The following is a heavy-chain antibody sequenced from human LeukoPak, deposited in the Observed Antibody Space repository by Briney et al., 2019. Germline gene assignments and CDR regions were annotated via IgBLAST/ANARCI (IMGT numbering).Heavy chain of an antibody. CDR3: ARSGVAGTADVFDI. CDR1: GGSISSYY. Sequence: ASETLSLTCTVSGGSISSYYWSWIRQPPGRGLVWIGYIYYSGSTNYNPSLKSRGTISVDTSKNQFSLKLSSVTAADTAVYYCARSGVAGTADVFDIWGQGTMVTVSS. D-gene: IGHD6-19*01. CDR2: IYYSGST. J-gene: IGHJ3*02. V-gene: IGHV4-59*01.